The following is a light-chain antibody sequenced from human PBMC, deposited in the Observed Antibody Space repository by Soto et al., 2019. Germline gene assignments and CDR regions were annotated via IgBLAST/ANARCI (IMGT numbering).Light chain of an antibody. V-gene: IGKV1-33*01. CDR3: QQYDILPIT. CDR2: DAS. J-gene: IGKJ5*01. CDR1: QDINIY. Sequence: DIQITQSPSSLFASVGDRVTITCQATQDINIYLNWYQQKPGKAPNLLIYDASNLEIGVPSRFSGTGSGTHFTFTISSLQTEDMGTYYCQQYDILPITFGRGTRLEIK.